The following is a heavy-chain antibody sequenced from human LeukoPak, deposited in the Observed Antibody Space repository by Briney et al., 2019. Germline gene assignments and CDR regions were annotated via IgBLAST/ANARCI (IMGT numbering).Heavy chain of an antibody. CDR1: GGTFSSYA. Sequence: SVKVSCKASGGTFSSYAISWVRQAPGQGLEWIGGIIPIFGTANYAQKFQGRVTITADKSTSTAYMELSSLRSEDTAVYYCARTNTWELRDAFDIWGQGTMVTVSS. V-gene: IGHV1-69*06. D-gene: IGHD1-26*01. J-gene: IGHJ3*02. CDR3: ARTNTWELRDAFDI. CDR2: IIPIFGTA.